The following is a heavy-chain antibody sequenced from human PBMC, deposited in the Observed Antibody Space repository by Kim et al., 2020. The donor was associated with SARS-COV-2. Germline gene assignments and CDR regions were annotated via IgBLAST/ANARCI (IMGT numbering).Heavy chain of an antibody. J-gene: IGHJ4*02. CDR2: ISHGGSSE. Sequence: GGSLRLSCTASGFTFSKYVMNWVRQAPGKGLEWVSSISHGGSSENYADSVKGRFAVSRDNAKNSLFLQMNSLRAEDTAVYYCASLRVVRSGVIDHWGQGTLVTVSS. CDR3: ASLRVVRSGVIDH. CDR1: GFTFSKYV. V-gene: IGHV3-21*01. D-gene: IGHD3-3*01.